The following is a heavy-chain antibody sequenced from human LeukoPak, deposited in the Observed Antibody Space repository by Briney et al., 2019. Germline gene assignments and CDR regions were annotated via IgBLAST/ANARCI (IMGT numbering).Heavy chain of an antibody. J-gene: IGHJ6*02. D-gene: IGHD3-22*01. CDR2: IYYSGTT. CDR1: AFTSSSYY. Sequence: PSETLSLTCTGSAFTSSSYYWSWIRQPPGQGLEWIGYIYYSGTTNDNPSLASRVTISVNTSKTQFSLRLSSVTAADTAVYYCARDPTRHYYDPNIDSGMDVWGQGTTVTVSS. CDR3: ARDPTRHYYDPNIDSGMDV. V-gene: IGHV4-59*01.